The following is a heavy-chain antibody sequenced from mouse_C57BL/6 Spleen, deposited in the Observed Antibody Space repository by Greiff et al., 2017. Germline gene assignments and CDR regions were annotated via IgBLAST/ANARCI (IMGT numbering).Heavy chain of an antibody. CDR1: GYAFSSSW. CDR3: AGDWYFDV. V-gene: IGHV1-82*01. Sequence: VQRVESGPELVKPGASVKISCKASGYAFSSSWMNWVKQRPGKGLEWIGRIYPGDGDTNYNGKFKGKATLTADKSSSTAYMQLSSLTSEDSAVYFCAGDWYFDVWGTGTTVTVSS. J-gene: IGHJ1*03. CDR2: IYPGDGDT.